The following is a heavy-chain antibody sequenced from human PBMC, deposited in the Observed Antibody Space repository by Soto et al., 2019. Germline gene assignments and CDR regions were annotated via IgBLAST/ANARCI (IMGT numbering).Heavy chain of an antibody. CDR2: ISYDGSNK. V-gene: IGHV3-30*18. D-gene: IGHD6-19*01. CDR1: GFTFSSYG. Sequence: GGSLRLSCAASGFTFSSYGMHWVRQAPGKGLEWVAVISYDGSNKYYADSVKGRFTISRDNSKNTLYLQMNSLRAEDTAVYYCAKALAVAGPTTYYYYMDVWGKGTTVTVSS. J-gene: IGHJ6*03. CDR3: AKALAVAGPTTYYYYMDV.